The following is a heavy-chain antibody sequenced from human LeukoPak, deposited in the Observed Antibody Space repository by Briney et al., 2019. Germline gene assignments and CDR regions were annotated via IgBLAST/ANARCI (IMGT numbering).Heavy chain of an antibody. Sequence: PGGSLRLSCAASGFTFNSYSMNWVRQAPGKGLEWVSYIISSSSTIYYADSVKGRFTISRDNAKNSLYLQMNSLRAEDTAVYYCASLNWGSGDYWGQGTLVTVSS. J-gene: IGHJ4*02. CDR1: GFTFNSYS. V-gene: IGHV3-48*01. CDR3: ASLNWGSGDY. CDR2: IISSSSTI. D-gene: IGHD7-27*01.